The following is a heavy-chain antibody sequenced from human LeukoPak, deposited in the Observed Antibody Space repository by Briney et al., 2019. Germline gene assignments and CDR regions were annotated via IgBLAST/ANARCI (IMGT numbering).Heavy chain of an antibody. CDR3: ARDREGVVVPAANYIDY. CDR2: ISSSSSYI. J-gene: IGHJ4*02. CDR1: GFTFSSYS. D-gene: IGHD2-2*01. V-gene: IGHV3-21*01. Sequence: GGSLRLSCAASGFTFSSYSMNWVRQAPGKGLEWVSSISSSSSYIYYADSVKGRFTISRHNAKNSLYLQMNSLRAEDTAVYYCARDREGVVVPAANYIDYWGQGTLVTVSS.